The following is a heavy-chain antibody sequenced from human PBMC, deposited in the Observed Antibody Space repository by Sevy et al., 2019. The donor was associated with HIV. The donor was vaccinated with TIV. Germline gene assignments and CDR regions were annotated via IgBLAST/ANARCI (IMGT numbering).Heavy chain of an antibody. D-gene: IGHD3-10*01. CDR1: GYSFTTYW. CDR3: ARRFHGSKSGLDY. J-gene: IGHJ4*02. CDR2: IYPSNSDT. V-gene: IGHV5-51*01. Sequence: GESLKISCRTSGYSFTTYWIAWVRQMPGKGLEWMGIIYPSNSDTKYTPSFQGQVTISADKSISTAYLHWSGLKASDTAMYYCARRFHGSKSGLDYWGQGTLVTVSS.